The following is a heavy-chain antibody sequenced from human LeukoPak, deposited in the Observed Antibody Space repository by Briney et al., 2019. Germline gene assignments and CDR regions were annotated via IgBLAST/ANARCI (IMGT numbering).Heavy chain of an antibody. CDR1: GYTLTELS. CDR2: FDPEDGET. V-gene: IGHV1-24*01. Sequence: ASVKVSCKVSGYTLTELSMHWVRQAPGKGLEWMGGFDPEDGETIYAQKFQGRVTMTEDTSTDTAYMELSSLRSDDMAVYYCVSRPSSSWAYWGQGTLVTVSS. J-gene: IGHJ4*02. D-gene: IGHD6-13*01. CDR3: VSRPSSSWAY.